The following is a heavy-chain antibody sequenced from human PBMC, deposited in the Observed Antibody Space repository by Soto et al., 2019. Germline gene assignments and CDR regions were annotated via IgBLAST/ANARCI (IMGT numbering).Heavy chain of an antibody. CDR1: GFTFSIYG. CDR3: AKAYRQLGLYYYYGMDV. CDR2: IWYDGSNK. Sequence: GGSLRLSCAASGFTFSIYGMHWFRQAPGKGLEWVAVIWYDGSNKYYADSVKGRFTISRDNSKNTLYLQMNSLRAEDTALYYCAKAYRQLGLYYYYGMDVWGQGTTVTVSS. J-gene: IGHJ6*02. V-gene: IGHV3-30*02. D-gene: IGHD6-6*01.